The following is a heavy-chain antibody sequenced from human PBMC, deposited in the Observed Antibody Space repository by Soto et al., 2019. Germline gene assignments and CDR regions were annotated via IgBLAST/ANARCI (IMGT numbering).Heavy chain of an antibody. Sequence: QVQLVQSGAEVKKPGASVKVSCKASGYTFTGYYMHWVRQAPGQGLEWMGWINPNSGGTNYAQKFQGWVTMTRDTSISTAYMELSRLRSDDTAVYYCAREDCSSTSCYFGYYGSGTAFDIWDQGTMVTVSS. CDR3: AREDCSSTSCYFGYYGSGTAFDI. D-gene: IGHD2-2*01. J-gene: IGHJ3*02. CDR2: INPNSGGT. CDR1: GYTFTGYY. V-gene: IGHV1-2*04.